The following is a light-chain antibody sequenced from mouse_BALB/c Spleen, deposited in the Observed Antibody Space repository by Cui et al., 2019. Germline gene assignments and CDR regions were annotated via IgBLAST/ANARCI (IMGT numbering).Light chain of an antibody. CDR3: QHHYGTTMYT. J-gene: IGKJ2*01. CDR2: NAK. Sequence: DIQMTQSPASLSASVGETVTITCRASENIYSYLAWYQQKQGKSPQLLVYNAKTLAEGGPSRFSGSGSGTQFSLKINSRQPEDVGSYYCQHHYGTTMYTFGGGTKLEIK. CDR1: ENIYSY. V-gene: IGKV12-44*01.